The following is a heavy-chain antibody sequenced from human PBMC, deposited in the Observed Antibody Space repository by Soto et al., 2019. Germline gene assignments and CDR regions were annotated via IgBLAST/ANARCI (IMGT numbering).Heavy chain of an antibody. CDR2: MSPNSGNT. V-gene: IGHV1-8*01. CDR1: GYSFTGYV. J-gene: IGHJ6*01. D-gene: IGHD4-4*01. Sequence: ASLKVSCKASGYSFTGYVINRLRQATVQGLEWMGWMSPNSGNTGYAQKFQGRVTMTRNTSISTTYMELSSLRSEYTAGYYSARGDRYRNYYFFVARIRPRNYYYYG. CDR3: ARGDRYRNYYFFVARIRPRNYYYYG.